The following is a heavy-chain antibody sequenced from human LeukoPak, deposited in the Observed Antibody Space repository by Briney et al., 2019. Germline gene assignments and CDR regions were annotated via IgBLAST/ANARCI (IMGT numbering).Heavy chain of an antibody. CDR2: IIPIFGTA. J-gene: IGHJ4*02. CDR3: ARSIAARHRFDY. V-gene: IGHV1-69*13. CDR1: GGTFSSYA. Sequence: SVKVSCKASGGTFSSYAISWVRQAPGQGLEWMGGIIPIFGTANYAQKFQGRVTITADESTSTAYMELRSLRSDDTAVYYCARSIAARHRFDYWGQGTLVTVSS. D-gene: IGHD6-6*01.